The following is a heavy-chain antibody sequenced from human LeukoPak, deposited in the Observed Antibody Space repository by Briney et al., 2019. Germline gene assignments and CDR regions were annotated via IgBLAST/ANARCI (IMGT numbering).Heavy chain of an antibody. CDR2: IYHSGTT. V-gene: IGHV4-59*08. D-gene: IGHD4-17*01. Sequence: SETLSLTCTVSGGSISSYYWSWIRQPPGKGLECVGYIYHSGTTNYNPSLKSRVTISVDASKNQFSLKLSSVTAADTAIYYCARQRDYADYLDAFDVWGQGTMVTVSS. J-gene: IGHJ3*01. CDR3: ARQRDYADYLDAFDV. CDR1: GGSISSYY.